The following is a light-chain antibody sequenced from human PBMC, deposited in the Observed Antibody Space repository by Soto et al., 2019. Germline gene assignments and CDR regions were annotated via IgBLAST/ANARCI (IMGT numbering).Light chain of an antibody. V-gene: IGLV2-23*01. CDR2: EGS. CDR3: CSYAGSTTL. J-gene: IGLJ2*01. CDR1: SSDVGSYNL. Sequence: QSALTQPASVSGSPGQSITISCTGTSSDVGSYNLVSWYQQHPGKAPKLMIYEGSKRPSGVSNRFSGSKSGTTASLTISGLQTEDEAYYYCCSYAGSTTLFGGGTKLTVL.